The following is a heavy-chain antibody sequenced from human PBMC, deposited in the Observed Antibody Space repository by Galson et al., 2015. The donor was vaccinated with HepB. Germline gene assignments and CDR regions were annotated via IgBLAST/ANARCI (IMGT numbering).Heavy chain of an antibody. Sequence: SLRLSCAASGFTFSSYGMHWVRQAPGKGLEWVAVISYDGSNKYYADSVKGRFTISRDNSKNTLYLQMNSLRAEDTAVYYCAKDSGIAVAGTGGYFDYWGQGTLVTVSS. CDR1: GFTFSSYG. CDR2: ISYDGSNK. J-gene: IGHJ4*02. CDR3: AKDSGIAVAGTGGYFDY. D-gene: IGHD6-19*01. V-gene: IGHV3-30*18.